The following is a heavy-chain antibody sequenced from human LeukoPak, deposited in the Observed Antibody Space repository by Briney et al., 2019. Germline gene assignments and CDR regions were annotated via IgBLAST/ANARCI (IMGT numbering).Heavy chain of an antibody. CDR2: ISSSGGSK. Sequence: GRSLSLSCAVSGLTFNNYEMNWVRQAPGKGLEWVSHISSSGGSKKYADSVNGRFTIYTDNAKNSLSLQMDSVGDEDVAFCYCVRGFDSDYWGQGTLVIVSS. CDR1: GLTFNNYE. V-gene: IGHV3-48*03. J-gene: IGHJ4*02. D-gene: IGHD2-21*01. CDR3: VRGFDSDY.